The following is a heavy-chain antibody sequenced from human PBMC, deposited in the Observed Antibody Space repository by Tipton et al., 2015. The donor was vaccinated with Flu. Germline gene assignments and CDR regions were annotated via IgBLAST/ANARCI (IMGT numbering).Heavy chain of an antibody. V-gene: IGHV4-61*01. J-gene: IGHJ6*02. Sequence: TLSLTCTVSGGSVSSGSYYWSWIRQPPGKGLEWIGYIYYSGSTNYNPSLKSRVTISVDTSKNQFSLKLSSVTAADTAVYYCARDGVFGFGELRTNGHGMDVWGQGTTVTVSS. CDR2: IYYSGST. CDR3: ARDGVFGFGELRTNGHGMDV. D-gene: IGHD3-10*01. CDR1: GGSVSSGSYY.